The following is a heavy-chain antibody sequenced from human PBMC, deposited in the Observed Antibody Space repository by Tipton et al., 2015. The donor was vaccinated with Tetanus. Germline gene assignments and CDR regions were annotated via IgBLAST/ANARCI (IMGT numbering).Heavy chain of an antibody. CDR3: ARRTNSGHVYNPLDL. V-gene: IGHV3-33*08. Sequence: SLRLSCAASGFTFTSYSMNWVRQAPGKGLERVALIWYDGSNQDYAHSVRGRFIISRDNSKSTLFLQMNSLRAEDTAVYYCARRTNSGHVYNPLDLWGQGTMVTVSS. J-gene: IGHJ3*01. CDR2: IWYDGSNQ. CDR1: GFTFTSYS. D-gene: IGHD5-24*01.